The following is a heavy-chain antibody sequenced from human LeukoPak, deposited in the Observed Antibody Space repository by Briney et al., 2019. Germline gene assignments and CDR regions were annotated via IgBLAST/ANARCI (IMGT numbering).Heavy chain of an antibody. Sequence: GESLKISCKGSGYSFTSYWIGWVRQMPGKGLECMGIIYPGDSDTRYSPSFQGQVTISADKSISTAYLQWSSLKASDTAMYYCARQNRNWLNVNDAFDIWGQGTMVTVSS. D-gene: IGHD1-20*01. CDR2: IYPGDSDT. CDR1: GYSFTSYW. CDR3: ARQNRNWLNVNDAFDI. J-gene: IGHJ3*02. V-gene: IGHV5-51*01.